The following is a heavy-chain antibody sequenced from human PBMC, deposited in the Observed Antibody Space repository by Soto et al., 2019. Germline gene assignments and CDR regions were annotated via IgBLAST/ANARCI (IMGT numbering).Heavy chain of an antibody. CDR2: IYPGDSDT. CDR3: ASRIAAAGPGYYGMDV. D-gene: IGHD6-13*01. V-gene: IGHV5-51*01. Sequence: GESLKISCKGSGYSFTSYWIGWVRQMPGKGLEWMGIIYPGDSDTRYSPSFQGQVTISADKSISTAYLQWSSLKASDTAMYYCASRIAAAGPGYYGMDVWGQGTTVTVPS. J-gene: IGHJ6*02. CDR1: GYSFTSYW.